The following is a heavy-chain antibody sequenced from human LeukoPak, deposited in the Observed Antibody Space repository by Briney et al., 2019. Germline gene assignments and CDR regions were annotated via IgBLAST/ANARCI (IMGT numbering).Heavy chain of an antibody. V-gene: IGHV4-34*01. D-gene: IGHD6-13*01. J-gene: IGHJ5*02. CDR3: ARARIAAAGISWFDP. Sequence: PSETLSLTCAVYVGSFSGYYWSWIRHPPGKGLKWIGEINHSGSTNYNPSLKSRVTISVDTSKNQFSLKLSSVTAADTAVYYCARARIAAAGISWFDPWGQGTLVTVSS. CDR1: VGSFSGYY. CDR2: INHSGST.